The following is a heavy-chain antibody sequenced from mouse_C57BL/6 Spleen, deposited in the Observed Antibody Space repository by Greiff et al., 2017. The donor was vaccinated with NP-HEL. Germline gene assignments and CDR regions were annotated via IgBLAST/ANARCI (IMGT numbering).Heavy chain of an antibody. J-gene: IGHJ2*01. D-gene: IGHD1-1*01. V-gene: IGHV5-17*01. CDR1: GFTFSDYG. Sequence: EVQGVESGGGLVKPGGSLKLSCAASGFTFSDYGMHWVRQAPEKGLEWVAYISSGSSTIYYADTVKGRFTISRDNAKNTLFLQMTSLRSEDTAMYYCAREVYYYGSSYPDYWGQGTTLTVSS. CDR2: ISSGSSTI. CDR3: AREVYYYGSSYPDY.